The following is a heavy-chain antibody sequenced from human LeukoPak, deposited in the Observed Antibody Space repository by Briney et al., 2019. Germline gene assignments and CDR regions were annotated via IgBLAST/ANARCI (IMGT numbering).Heavy chain of an antibody. CDR2: IYYSGST. CDR3: ARNRRYSSSSPFDY. J-gene: IGHJ4*02. D-gene: IGHD6-6*01. CDR1: GGSIRSYY. V-gene: IGHV4-59*01. Sequence: PSETLSLTCTVSGGSIRSYYWSWIRQPPGKGLEWIGYIYYSGSTNYNPSLTSRVTISVDTSKNQFSLKLSSVTAADTAVYYCARNRRYSSSSPFDYWGQGTLVTVSS.